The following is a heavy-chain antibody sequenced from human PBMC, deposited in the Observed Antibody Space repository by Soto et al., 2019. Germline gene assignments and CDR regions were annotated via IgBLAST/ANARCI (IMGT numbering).Heavy chain of an antibody. CDR3: ATTYDSMTFYFDR. V-gene: IGHV1-46*03. D-gene: IGHD3-22*01. CDR2: INPSGGGT. CDR1: GNTFTTYY. J-gene: IGHJ4*02. Sequence: GASVKVSCKASGNTFTTYYIHWVRQAPGQGLEWMGVINPSGGGTNYAQKFQGRVTMTRDTSTSTVYMDLRSLRSEDTAMYYCATTYDSMTFYFDRWGPGTLVTVSS.